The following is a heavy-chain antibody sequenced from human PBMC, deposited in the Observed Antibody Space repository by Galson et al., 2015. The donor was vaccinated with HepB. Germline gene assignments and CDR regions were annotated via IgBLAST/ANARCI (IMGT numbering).Heavy chain of an antibody. D-gene: IGHD3-3*01. CDR3: ARNPLRFWSGYTTGYYYYMDV. V-gene: IGHV1-18*01. J-gene: IGHJ6*03. CDR2: ISAYNGNT. Sequence: SVKVSCKASGYTFTSDGISWVRQTPGQGPEWMGWISAYNGNTNHAQKLQGGVTMTTDTSTSTAYMELRSLRSDDTAVYYCARNPLRFWSGYTTGYYYYMDVCGKGTTVSVYS. CDR1: GYTFTSDG.